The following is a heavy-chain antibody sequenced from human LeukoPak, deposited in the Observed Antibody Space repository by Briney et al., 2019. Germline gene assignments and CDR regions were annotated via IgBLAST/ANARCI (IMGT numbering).Heavy chain of an antibody. CDR3: ARDDSSRDDSGGYHY. V-gene: IGHV4-4*07. D-gene: IGHD3-22*01. CDR2: IHMSGST. Sequence: SETLSLTCTVSGDPINSYHWSWIRQPAGKGLEWIGRIHMSGSTNYNPSLRSRVAISMDNSKNQFSLKLKSVTAAQTAVYYCARDDSSRDDSGGYHYWGQGTLVTISS. J-gene: IGHJ4*02. CDR1: GDPINSYH.